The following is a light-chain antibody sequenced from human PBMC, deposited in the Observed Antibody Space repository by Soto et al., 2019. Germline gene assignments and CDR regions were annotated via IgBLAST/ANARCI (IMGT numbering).Light chain of an antibody. CDR2: GAS. CDR1: QSVRSN. V-gene: IGKV3D-15*01. J-gene: IGKJ1*01. CDR3: QQYSIWRT. Sequence: EIVMSQSPATLSVSPGERATLSCRASQSVRSNLAWYQQKPGQAPRLLIYGASTRATGIPATFSGSGSGTQFTLTISSLQSEDFAVYYCQQYSIWRTFGQGTKVDIK.